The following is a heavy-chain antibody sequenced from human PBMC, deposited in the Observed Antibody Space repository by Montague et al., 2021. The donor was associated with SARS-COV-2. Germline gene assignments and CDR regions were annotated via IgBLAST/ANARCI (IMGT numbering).Heavy chain of an antibody. J-gene: IGHJ5*02. V-gene: IGHV6-1*01. Sequence: CAISGDSVSSNSAAWNWIRQSPSKGLEWLGRTYYRSKWYNDYAVSVKSRITINPDTSKNQFSLKLSSVTAADTAVYYCARGYDYVWGNYRYLHWFDPWGQGTLVAVSS. D-gene: IGHD3-16*02. CDR1: GDSVSSNSAA. CDR3: ARGYDYVWGNYRYLHWFDP. CDR2: TYYRSKWYN.